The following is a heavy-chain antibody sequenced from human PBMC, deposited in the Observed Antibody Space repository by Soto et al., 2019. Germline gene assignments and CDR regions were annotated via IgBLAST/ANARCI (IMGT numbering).Heavy chain of an antibody. CDR3: ARGAVSTRTFDY. CDR1: GYNFAGYW. V-gene: IGHV5-51*01. CDR2: IYPSDSDT. D-gene: IGHD6-19*01. Sequence: GESLKISCKGSGYNFAGYWIAWVRQMPGKGLELMGIIYPSDSDTRYRPSFQGRVTISADKSISSAYLQWSSLRASDTAMYYCARGAVSTRTFDYCAQGTPVTVSS. J-gene: IGHJ4*02.